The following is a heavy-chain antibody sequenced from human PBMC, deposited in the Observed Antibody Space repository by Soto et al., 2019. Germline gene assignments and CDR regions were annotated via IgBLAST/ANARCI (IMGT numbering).Heavy chain of an antibody. CDR3: ARQIYDSDTGPNFQYYFDS. J-gene: IGHJ4*02. CDR1: GYSFAGYW. V-gene: IGHV5-10-1*01. CDR2: IDPSDSQT. Sequence: GESLKISCKGSGYSFAGYWITWVRQKSGKGLGWMGRIDPSDSQTYYSPSFRGHVTISVTKSITTVFLQWSSLRASDTAMYYCARQIYDSDTGPNFQYYFDSWGQGTPVTVSS. D-gene: IGHD3-22*01.